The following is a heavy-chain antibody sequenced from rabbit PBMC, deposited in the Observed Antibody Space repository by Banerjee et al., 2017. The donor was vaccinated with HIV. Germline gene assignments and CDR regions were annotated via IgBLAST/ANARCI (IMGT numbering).Heavy chain of an antibody. CDR1: GFDLSSSDY. V-gene: IGHV1S40*01. Sequence: QSLEESGGGLVQPEGSLALTCKASGFDLSSSDYICWVRQAPGKGLEWIACIAGSSSGLTYSATWAKGRFSISKTSSPTVTLQMTRLTVADTATYFCARDTGSSFSSYGMDLWGQGTLVTVS. CDR3: ARDTGSSFSSYGMDL. D-gene: IGHD8-1*01. CDR2: IAGSSSGLT. J-gene: IGHJ6*01.